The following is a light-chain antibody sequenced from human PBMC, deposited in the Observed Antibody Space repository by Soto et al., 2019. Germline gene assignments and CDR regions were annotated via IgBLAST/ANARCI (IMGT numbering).Light chain of an antibody. CDR1: SSNIGGNT. CDR2: SNN. V-gene: IGLV1-44*01. Sequence: QSALTQPPSASGTPGQRVTISCSGSSSNIGGNTVNWYQQVPGTAPKLLMYSNNDRHSGVPDRFSGSKSGTSASLAISGLQSEDEADYYCAAWDDSLNGVVFGGGTKLTVL. CDR3: AAWDDSLNGVV. J-gene: IGLJ2*01.